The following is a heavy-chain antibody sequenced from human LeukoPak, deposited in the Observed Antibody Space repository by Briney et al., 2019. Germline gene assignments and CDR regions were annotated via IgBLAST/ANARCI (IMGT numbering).Heavy chain of an antibody. CDR3: ARGVTKFSGSYGN. CDR2: ISAYDGNT. J-gene: IGHJ4*02. V-gene: IGHV1-18*01. Sequence: ASVKVSCTASGYTFTNYGISWVRQAPGQGLEWLGWISAYDGNTNYAQKLQGRVTMTRDTSIKTTYMELSSLKSDDTAVYFCARGVTKFSGSYGNWGQGTLVTVSS. D-gene: IGHD1-26*01. CDR1: GYTFTNYG.